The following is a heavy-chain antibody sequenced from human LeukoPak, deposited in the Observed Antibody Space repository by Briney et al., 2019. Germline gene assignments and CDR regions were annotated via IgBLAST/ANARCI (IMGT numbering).Heavy chain of an antibody. Sequence: SETLYLTCTVSGGSISIYYWSRIRQPAGKGLEWIGRIYTSGSTNYNPSLKSRVTMSVDTSKNQFSLKLSSVTAADTAVYYCAAIHSSSWYDYWGQGTLVTASS. J-gene: IGHJ4*02. CDR3: AAIHSSSWYDY. D-gene: IGHD6-13*01. V-gene: IGHV4-4*07. CDR1: GGSISIYY. CDR2: IYTSGST.